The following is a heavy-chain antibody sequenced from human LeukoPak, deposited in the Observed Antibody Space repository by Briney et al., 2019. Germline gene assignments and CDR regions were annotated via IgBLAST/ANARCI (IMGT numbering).Heavy chain of an antibody. CDR2: IYPGDSDT. CDR3: ARPGKTYYFDSSGYYTGYFVY. CDR1: GYSLTSYW. J-gene: IGHJ4*02. Sequence: GESLKISCKGSGYSLTSYWIAWVRQMPGKGLEWMGIIYPGDSDTRYSPSFQGQVTISADMSISTAYLQWSSLKASDTAMYYCARPGKTYYFDSSGYYTGYFVYWGQGTLVTVSS. V-gene: IGHV5-51*01. D-gene: IGHD3-22*01.